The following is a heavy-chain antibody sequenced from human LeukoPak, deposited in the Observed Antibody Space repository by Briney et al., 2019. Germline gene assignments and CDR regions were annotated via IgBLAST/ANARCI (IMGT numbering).Heavy chain of an antibody. J-gene: IGHJ6*02. CDR3: ARRSGYYYGMDV. Sequence: ASVKVSCKASGYTFTGYYMYWVRQAPGQGLEWMGWISAYNGNTNYAQRLQGRVTMTTDTSTSTAYMELRSLRSDDTAVYYCARRSGYYYGMDVWGQGTTVTVSS. D-gene: IGHD2-15*01. V-gene: IGHV1-18*04. CDR2: ISAYNGNT. CDR1: GYTFTGYY.